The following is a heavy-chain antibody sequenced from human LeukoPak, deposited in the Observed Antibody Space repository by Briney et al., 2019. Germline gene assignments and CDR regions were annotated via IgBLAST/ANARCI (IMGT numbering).Heavy chain of an antibody. J-gene: IGHJ4*02. CDR1: GFTFSSYS. CDR3: AKELRGYSYAPFDY. D-gene: IGHD5-18*01. Sequence: GGSLRLSCAASGFTFSSYSMNWVRQAPGKGLEWVSSISSSSSYIYYADSVKGRFTISRDNAKNSLYLQMNSLRAEDTALYYCAKELRGYSYAPFDYWGQGTLVTVSS. CDR2: ISSSSSYI. V-gene: IGHV3-21*04.